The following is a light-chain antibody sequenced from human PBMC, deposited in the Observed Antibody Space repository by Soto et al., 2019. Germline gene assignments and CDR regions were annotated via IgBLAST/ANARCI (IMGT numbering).Light chain of an antibody. CDR1: QRVNSSY. V-gene: IGKV3-20*01. CDR2: GAS. Sequence: EIVWAQSPGTRSLSPRETCTLCWSATQRVNSSYLAWYQHKPGQAPRLLIYGASTRATGIPARFSGSGSGTDFTLTIARLEPEDFAVYYCQQYGSSPWTFGQGTKVDIK. J-gene: IGKJ1*01. CDR3: QQYGSSPWT.